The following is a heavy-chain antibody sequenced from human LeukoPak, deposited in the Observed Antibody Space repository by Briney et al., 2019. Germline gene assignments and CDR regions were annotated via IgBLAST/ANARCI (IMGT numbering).Heavy chain of an antibody. V-gene: IGHV1-2*02. D-gene: IGHD4-17*01. CDR2: INPNSGGT. CDR1: GYTFTGYY. CDR3: TRLLNDYGVYYGMDV. J-gene: IGHJ6*02. Sequence: GASVKVSCKASGYTFTGYYMHWVRQAPGQGLEWMGWINPNSGGTNYAQKFQGRVTMTRDTSISTAYMELSRLRSDDTAVYYCTRLLNDYGVYYGMDVWGQGTTVTVSS.